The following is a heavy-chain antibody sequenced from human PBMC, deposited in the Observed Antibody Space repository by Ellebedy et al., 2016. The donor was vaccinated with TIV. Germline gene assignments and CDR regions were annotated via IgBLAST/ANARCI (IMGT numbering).Heavy chain of an antibody. V-gene: IGHV1-2*02. Sequence: AASVKVSCKASGYTFTGYYMHWVRQAPGQGLEWMGWINPNSGGTNYAQKLQGRVTMTSDTSTNTAYMELRSLRSDDTAVYYCATDRGRRRSLDYWGQGTLVTVSS. J-gene: IGHJ4*02. CDR3: ATDRGRRRSLDY. D-gene: IGHD3-10*01. CDR1: GYTFTGYY. CDR2: INPNSGGT.